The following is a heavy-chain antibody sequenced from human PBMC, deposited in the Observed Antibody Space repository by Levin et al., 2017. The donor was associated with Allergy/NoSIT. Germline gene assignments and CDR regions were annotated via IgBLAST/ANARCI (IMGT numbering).Heavy chain of an antibody. Sequence: SETLSLTCAVYGGSFSGYYWSWIRQPPGKGLEWIGEISHSGSTNFNPSLKSRVTISLDTSKNQFSLKLSSVTAADTAVYYCARGEHYYDSSGYDYWCQGTLVTVSS. D-gene: IGHD3-22*01. V-gene: IGHV4-34*01. CDR1: GGSFSGYY. CDR3: ARGEHYYDSSGYDY. CDR2: ISHSGST. J-gene: IGHJ4*02.